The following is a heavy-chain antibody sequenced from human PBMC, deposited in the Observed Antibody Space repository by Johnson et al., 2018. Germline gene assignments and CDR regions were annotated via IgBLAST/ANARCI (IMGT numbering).Heavy chain of an antibody. J-gene: IGHJ3*02. CDR2: IWFDGTNK. CDR1: GFSISSYG. CDR3: ARDSVDSSGYGVGAFDI. D-gene: IGHD6-19*01. Sequence: QVQLVESGGGVVQPGGSQRLSCAASGFSISSYGMHWVRQAPGKGLEWVALIWFDGTNKYYAESVKGRFTTPRDNSQNKVFLPMESLRAEDTAVFYCARDSVDSSGYGVGAFDIWGQGTMLTVSP. V-gene: IGHV3-33*01.